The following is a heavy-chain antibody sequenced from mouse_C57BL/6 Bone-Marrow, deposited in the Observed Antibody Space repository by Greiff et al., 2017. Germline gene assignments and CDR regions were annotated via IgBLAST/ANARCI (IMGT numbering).Heavy chain of an antibody. CDR1: GYTFTDYY. CDR3: ARGGSISYYGSRWYFDV. J-gene: IGHJ1*03. V-gene: IGHV1-19*01. D-gene: IGHD1-1*01. Sequence: EVQLQQSGPVLVKPGASVKMSCKASGYTFTDYYMNWVKQSHGKSLEWIGVINPYNGGTSYNQKFKGKATLTVDKSSSTAYMELNSLTSGDSAVYYWARGGSISYYGSRWYFDVWGTGTTVTVSS. CDR2: INPYNGGT.